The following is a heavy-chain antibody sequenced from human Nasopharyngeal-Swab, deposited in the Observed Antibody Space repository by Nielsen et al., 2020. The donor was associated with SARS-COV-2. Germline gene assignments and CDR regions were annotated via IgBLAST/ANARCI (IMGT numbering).Heavy chain of an antibody. Sequence: ASVKVSCKASGYTFIDYYIHWVRQAPGQGLEWMAWIDPKTGGKDYAQKFRGRVTMTRDTSISTAYMELSRLTSDDTAVYYCAREDSSGDYYFDSWGQGTLVTVSS. CDR3: AREDSSGDYYFDS. CDR1: GYTFIDYY. J-gene: IGHJ4*02. V-gene: IGHV1-2*02. D-gene: IGHD6-19*01. CDR2: IDPKTGGK.